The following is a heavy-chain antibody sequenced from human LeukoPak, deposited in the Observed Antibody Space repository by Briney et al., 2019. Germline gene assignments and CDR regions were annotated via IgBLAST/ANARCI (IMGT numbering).Heavy chain of an antibody. CDR2: INSDGSST. Sequence: GGSLRLSCAASGFTLSSYWMHWVRQAAGKVLVWVARINSDGSSTSCADSVKGRFTISRDNAKTSLYLQMNSLRAEDTAVYYCARCSGYDFFYPDWGQGTMVTVSS. V-gene: IGHV3-74*01. J-gene: IGHJ3*01. D-gene: IGHD5-12*01. CDR1: GFTLSSYW. CDR3: ARCSGYDFFYPD.